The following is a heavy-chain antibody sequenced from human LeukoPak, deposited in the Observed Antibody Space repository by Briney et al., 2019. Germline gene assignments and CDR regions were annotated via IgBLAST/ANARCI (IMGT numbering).Heavy chain of an antibody. CDR2: IYTSGST. Sequence: SETLSLTCTVSGGSISTYYWSWIRQPAGKGLEWIGRIYTSGSTNYNPSLKSRVTMSVDTSKNQFSLKLSSLTAADTAVYYCAKDRGGYSSNWYRGSFDYWGQGTLVTVSS. V-gene: IGHV4-4*07. CDR1: GGSISTYY. J-gene: IGHJ4*02. D-gene: IGHD6-13*01. CDR3: AKDRGGYSSNWYRGSFDY.